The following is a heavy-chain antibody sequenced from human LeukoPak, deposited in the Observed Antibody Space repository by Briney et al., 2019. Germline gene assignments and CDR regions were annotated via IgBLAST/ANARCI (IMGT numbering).Heavy chain of an antibody. J-gene: IGHJ4*02. Sequence: GGSLRLSCAASGFTFRSYWMSWVRQAPEKGLEWVASIKQDGTEKYYMDSVKGRFTISRDNAKNSLYLQMNSLRAEDTAVYYRARGRATLDYWGQGTLVTVSS. V-gene: IGHV3-7*01. CDR2: IKQDGTEK. CDR1: GFTFRSYW. D-gene: IGHD5-24*01. CDR3: ARGRATLDY.